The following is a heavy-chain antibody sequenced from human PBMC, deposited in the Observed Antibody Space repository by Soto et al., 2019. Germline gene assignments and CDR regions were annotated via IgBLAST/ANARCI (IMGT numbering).Heavy chain of an antibody. CDR3: AHRLGKYNFWHGGYFDF. J-gene: IGHJ4*02. CDR2: IYWAEDK. V-gene: IGHV2-5*02. Sequence: QITLKESEPTLMKPTQTLTLTCTFSGFSLATSGVGVGWIRQSPGEALEWLAVIYWAEDKRYNPSLRARLALTKHTSRCHVVLTMTNMDPSDTGTYYCAHRLGKYNFWHGGYFDFWGQATLVTVSS. CDR1: GFSLATSGVG. D-gene: IGHD3-3*01.